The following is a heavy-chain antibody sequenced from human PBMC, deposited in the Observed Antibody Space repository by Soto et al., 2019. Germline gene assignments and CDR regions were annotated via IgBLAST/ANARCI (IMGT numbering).Heavy chain of an antibody. CDR3: AKESDYYSNSKWSFDS. Sequence: PGGSLRLSCSASGFTFSGYGMHWVRQAPGKGLEWVAVVSSDGSITYDADSVRGRFAISRDNSKNTLYLHMNSLRTEDTAVYYCAKESDYYSNSKWSFDSWGQGILATVSS. CDR1: GFTFSGYG. D-gene: IGHD2-21*01. J-gene: IGHJ4*02. CDR2: VSSDGSIT. V-gene: IGHV3-30*18.